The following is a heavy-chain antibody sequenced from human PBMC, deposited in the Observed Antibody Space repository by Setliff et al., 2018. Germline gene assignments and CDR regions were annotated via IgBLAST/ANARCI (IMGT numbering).Heavy chain of an antibody. V-gene: IGHV3-53*01. CDR1: GFVVSNNE. CDR3: RLWLHETMRDY. CDR2: TYSNGAT. J-gene: IGHJ4*02. D-gene: IGHD3-10*01. Sequence: GESLKISCAASGFVVSNNEMSWVRQAPGKGLEWVSVTYSNGATNYADSVKGRFIISRDNSKNTLYLQMSSLRADDTAVYFCRLWLHETMRDYWGQGTLVTVSS.